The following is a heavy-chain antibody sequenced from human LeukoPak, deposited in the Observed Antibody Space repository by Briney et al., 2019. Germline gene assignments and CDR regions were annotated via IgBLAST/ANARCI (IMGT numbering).Heavy chain of an antibody. CDR3: ARDRGGSYYVRVEFDY. J-gene: IGHJ4*02. CDR1: GYTYTSYA. CDR2: INAGNGNT. Sequence: ASVKVSCKASGYTYTSYAMHWVRQAPGQRLAWMGWINAGNGNTKYSQKFQGRVTITRDTSASTAYMELSSLRSEDTAVYYCARDRGGSYYVRVEFDYWGQGTLVTVSS. V-gene: IGHV1-3*01. D-gene: IGHD1-26*01.